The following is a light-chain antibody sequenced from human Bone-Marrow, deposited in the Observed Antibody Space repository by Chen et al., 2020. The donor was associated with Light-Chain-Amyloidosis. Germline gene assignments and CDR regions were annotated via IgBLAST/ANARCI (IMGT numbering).Light chain of an antibody. CDR3: QQVDSYPRT. CDR2: AAS. Sequence: DIQLTPSPSFLSASVGDRVTITCRASQGISSYLAWYQQKPGKAPKLVIYAASTLQSGVPSRFSGSGSGTEFTLTISSLQPEDLATYYCQQVDSYPRTFGQGTKVEIK. J-gene: IGKJ1*01. V-gene: IGKV1-9*01. CDR1: QGISSY.